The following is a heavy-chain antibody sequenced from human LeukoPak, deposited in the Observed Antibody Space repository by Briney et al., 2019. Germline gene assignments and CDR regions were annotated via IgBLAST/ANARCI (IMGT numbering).Heavy chain of an antibody. V-gene: IGHV1-2*02. D-gene: IGHD3-9*01. J-gene: IGHJ4*02. CDR3: AREFDILTGGLDY. CDR1: GYTFTGYY. CDR2: INPNSGGT. Sequence: ASVKVSCKASGYTFTGYYMHWVRQAPGQGLEWMGWINPNSGGTNYAQKFQGRVTMTRDTSISTAYMGLSRLRSDDTAVYYCAREFDILTGGLDYWGQGTLVTVSS.